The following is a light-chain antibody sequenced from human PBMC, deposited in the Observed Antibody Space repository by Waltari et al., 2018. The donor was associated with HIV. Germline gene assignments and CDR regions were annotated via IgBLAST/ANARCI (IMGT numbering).Light chain of an antibody. V-gene: IGKV2-30*01. CDR2: NIS. J-gene: IGKJ1*01. CDR3: MQSTHWPWT. Sequence: EVVLTQSPLSLPVALGQPASISCSSSQGLVSSDGNTYLTWLQEGTGQSPRRLIYNISNRDSGVPDTFSGSGTATDFTLTISRVEAEDVGVYYCMQSTHWPWTFGQGTRVEI. CDR1: QGLVSSDGNTY.